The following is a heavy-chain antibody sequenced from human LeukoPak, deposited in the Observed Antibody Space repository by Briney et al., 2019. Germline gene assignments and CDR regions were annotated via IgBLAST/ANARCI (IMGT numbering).Heavy chain of an antibody. CDR1: GGTFSSYA. D-gene: IGHD6-13*01. CDR3: ARDGRIAAAGTEAGDWFDP. J-gene: IGHJ5*02. CDR2: IIPILGIA. V-gene: IGHV1-69*04. Sequence: GASVKVSCKASGGTFSSYAISWVRQAPGQGLEWMGRIIPILGIANYAQKLQGRVTMTTDTSTSTAYMELRSLRSDDTAVYYCARDGRIAAAGTEAGDWFDPWGQGTLVTVSS.